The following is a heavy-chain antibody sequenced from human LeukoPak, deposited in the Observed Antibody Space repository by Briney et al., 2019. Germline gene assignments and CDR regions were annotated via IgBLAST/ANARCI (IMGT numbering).Heavy chain of an antibody. Sequence: ASVKVSCKASGYTFTGYYMHWVRQAPGQGLEWMGWINPNSGGTNYAQKFQGRVTMTRDTSISTAYMELSRLRSDDTAVYYCAREIRGYSSSSFDYWGQGTLVTVSS. CDR1: GYTFTGYY. CDR2: INPNSGGT. J-gene: IGHJ4*02. CDR3: AREIRGYSSSSFDY. D-gene: IGHD6-6*01. V-gene: IGHV1-2*02.